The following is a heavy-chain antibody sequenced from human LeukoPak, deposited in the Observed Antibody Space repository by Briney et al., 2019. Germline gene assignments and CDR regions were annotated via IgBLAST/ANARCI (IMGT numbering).Heavy chain of an antibody. CDR1: GGSISSSSYY. CDR3: ARPYSSGYYFDY. D-gene: IGHD6-19*01. V-gene: IGHV4-39*01. J-gene: IGHJ4*02. CDR2: IYYSGST. Sequence: SETLSLTCTVSGGSISSSSYYWGWIRQPPGKGLEWIGSIYYSGSTYYNPSLKSRVTISVDTSKNQFSLKLSSVTAADTAVYYCARPYSSGYYFDYWGQGTLVTVSS.